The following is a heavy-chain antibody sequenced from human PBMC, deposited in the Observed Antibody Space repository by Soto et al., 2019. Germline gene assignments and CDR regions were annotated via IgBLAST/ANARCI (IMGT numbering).Heavy chain of an antibody. J-gene: IGHJ4*02. CDR1: GYSFRSYG. Sequence: PGGSLRLSXAASGYSFRSYGMHWVRQAPGKGLEWVALIWYDGSNEYYADSVQGRFTISRDNSETTVYLQMNSLSVEDTAIYYCARERGFVRGVLRYYLDYRGQGTLVTVSS. D-gene: IGHD3-10*01. CDR2: IWYDGSNE. V-gene: IGHV3-33*01. CDR3: ARERGFVRGVLRYYLDY.